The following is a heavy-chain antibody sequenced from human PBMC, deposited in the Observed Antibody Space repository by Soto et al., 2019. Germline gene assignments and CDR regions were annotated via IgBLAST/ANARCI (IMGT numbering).Heavy chain of an antibody. CDR3: ARGRASGSYYLLDY. CDR2: INPNSGNI. Sequence: VKVSCKASGNTFTSYDINWVRQATGHGLEWMGWINPNSGNIGYAQKFQGRVTMTRDTAIRTAYMEVSRLRSDDTAVYYCARGRASGSYYLLDYWGQGPLVTVS. CDR1: GNTFTSYD. V-gene: IGHV1-8*01. D-gene: IGHD3-10*01. J-gene: IGHJ4*02.